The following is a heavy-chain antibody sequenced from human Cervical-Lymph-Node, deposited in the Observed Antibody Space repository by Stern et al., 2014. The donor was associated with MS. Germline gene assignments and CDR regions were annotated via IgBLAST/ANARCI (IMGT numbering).Heavy chain of an antibody. CDR1: GYTFTNNW. J-gene: IGHJ6*02. CDR2: IYPDDSDI. D-gene: IGHD1-1*01. Sequence: VQLVQSGAEVKKPGASLKISCKGSGYTFTNNWIAWVRQMPGKGLEWMGIIYPDDSDIRYSPSLQGQVTISADKSISTASLRGSSLKAADSAVYYCARPPPRRKWDDPNYGMDVWGQGTTVTVSS. CDR3: ARPPPRRKWDDPNYGMDV. V-gene: IGHV5-51*03.